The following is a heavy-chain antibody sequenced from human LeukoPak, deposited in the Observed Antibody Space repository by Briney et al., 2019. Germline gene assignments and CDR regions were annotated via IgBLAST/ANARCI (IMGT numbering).Heavy chain of an antibody. CDR2: IYTSGGT. CDR1: GGSISSYY. Sequence: SETLSLTCTVSGGSISSYYWSWIRQPAGKGLEWIGRIYTSGGTNYNPSLKSRVTMSVDTSKNQFSLKLSSVTAADTAVYYCARDFSGLNYYYHMDVWGKGTTVTVSS. D-gene: IGHD2/OR15-2a*01. V-gene: IGHV4-4*07. J-gene: IGHJ6*03. CDR3: ARDFSGLNYYYHMDV.